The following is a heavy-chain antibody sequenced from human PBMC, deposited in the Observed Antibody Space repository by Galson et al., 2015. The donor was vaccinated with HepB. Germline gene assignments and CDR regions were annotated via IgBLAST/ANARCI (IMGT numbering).Heavy chain of an antibody. CDR2: IIPILGIA. J-gene: IGHJ5*02. V-gene: IGHV1-69*10. Sequence: SVKVSCKASGGTFSSYAISWVRQAPGQGLEWMGGIIPILGIANYAQKFQGRVTITADKSTSTAYMGLSSLRSEDTAVYYCARVGDPYNWNNHNWFDPWGQGTLVTVSS. D-gene: IGHD1/OR15-1a*01. CDR3: ARVGDPYNWNNHNWFDP. CDR1: GGTFSSYA.